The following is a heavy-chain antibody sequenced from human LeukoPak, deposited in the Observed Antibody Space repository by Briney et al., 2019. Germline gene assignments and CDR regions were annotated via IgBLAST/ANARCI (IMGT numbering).Heavy chain of an antibody. CDR2: ILPIFGTA. CDR1: GGTFSSYA. CDR3: ASRYLTTPLNWYFDL. J-gene: IGHJ2*01. V-gene: IGHV1-69*01. Sequence: GASVKVSCKASGGTFSSYAISWVRRASGQGLEWRGGILPIFGTANYAQKFQGRVTITADESTSTAYMELSSLRSEDTAVYYCASRYLTTPLNWYFDLWGRGTLVTVSS. D-gene: IGHD3-22*01.